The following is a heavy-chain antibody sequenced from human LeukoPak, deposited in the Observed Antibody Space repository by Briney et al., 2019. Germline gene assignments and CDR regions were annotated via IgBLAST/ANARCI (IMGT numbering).Heavy chain of an antibody. D-gene: IGHD6-6*01. CDR3: TTDMAARHH. J-gene: IGHJ5*02. Sequence: GGSLRLSCAVSGFIFSNTWMAWVRQAPGKGLEWVGRIKSKIDGGTTDYAAPVKGRFSISRDDSKNTLYLQMNNLKTEDTAVYYCTTDMAARHHWGQGTLVTVSS. CDR2: IKSKIDGGTT. CDR1: GFIFSNTW. V-gene: IGHV3-15*01.